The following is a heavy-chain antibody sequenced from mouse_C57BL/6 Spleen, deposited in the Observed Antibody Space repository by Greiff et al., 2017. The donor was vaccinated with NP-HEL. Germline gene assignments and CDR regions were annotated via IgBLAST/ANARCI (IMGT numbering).Heavy chain of an antibody. CDR1: GFNFKDYY. CDR3: ARDYGSSYEGFDY. V-gene: IGHV14-2*01. CDR2: IDPEDGET. J-gene: IGHJ2*01. D-gene: IGHD1-1*01. Sequence: VQLQQSGAELVKPGASVKLSCTASGFNFKDYYMHWVKQRPEQGLEWIGRIDPEDGETKYAPKFQGKATMTADTSSNTAYLQLSSLTSEDTAVYYCARDYGSSYEGFDYWGQGTTLTVSS.